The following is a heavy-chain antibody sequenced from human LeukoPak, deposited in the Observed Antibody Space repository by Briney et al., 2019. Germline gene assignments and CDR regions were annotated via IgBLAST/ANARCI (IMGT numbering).Heavy chain of an antibody. CDR3: ARDRSLQWFYY. V-gene: IGHV4-39*07. CDR2: ISCGGTT. J-gene: IGHJ4*02. D-gene: IGHD3-22*01. Sequence: AETLSLTCAASSGSISISHYLGWIRQPPGKGLEWIWGISCGGTTYYNPSLKGRVTISLDTSKTQFSLEVSSVTAADTAVYYCARDRSLQWFYYWGQGTLVAVSS. CDR1: SGSISISHY.